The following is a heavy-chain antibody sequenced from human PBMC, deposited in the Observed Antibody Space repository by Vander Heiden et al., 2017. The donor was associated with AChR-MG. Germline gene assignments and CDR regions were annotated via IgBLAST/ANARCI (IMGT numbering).Heavy chain of an antibody. CDR2: INHSGST. CDR3: AGRPFEY. J-gene: IGHJ4*02. Sequence: QVQLQQCGAGLLKPPEPLSLTCAVHGGSFCGYYWSWIRQPPGNGLEWIGEINHSGSTNYNPSLKSRVTISVDTSKNQFSLKLSSVTAADTAVYYCAGRPFEYWGQGTLVTVSS. CDR1: GGSFCGYY. V-gene: IGHV4-34*01.